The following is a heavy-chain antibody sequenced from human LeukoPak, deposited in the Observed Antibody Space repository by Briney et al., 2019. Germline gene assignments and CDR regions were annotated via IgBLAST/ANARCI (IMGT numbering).Heavy chain of an antibody. CDR3: ARGELYYYDSGSYHLRGNIDY. CDR2: ISAYNGNT. J-gene: IGHJ4*02. V-gene: IGHV1-18*01. CDR1: GYTFTSYA. D-gene: IGHD3-10*01. Sequence: GASVKVSCKASGYTFTSYAISWVRQAPGQGLEWMGWISAYNGNTNYAQKFQGRVTMTRDTSTNTAYMELRSLRSDDTAVYYCARGELYYYDSGSYHLRGNIDYWGQGTLVTVSS.